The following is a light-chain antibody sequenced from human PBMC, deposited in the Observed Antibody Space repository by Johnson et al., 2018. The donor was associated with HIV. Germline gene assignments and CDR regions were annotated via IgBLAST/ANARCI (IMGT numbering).Light chain of an antibody. V-gene: IGLV1-51*02. CDR1: SSNIGNNY. CDR3: GTWDSSLTPHYV. Sequence: QSVLTQSPSVSAAPGQKVTISCSGSSSNIGNNYVSWYWQLPGTAPKLLIYENNKRPSGIPDRFSGSKSGTSATLGITRLQTGDEADYYCGTWDSSLTPHYVFGTGTKVTVL. J-gene: IGLJ1*01. CDR2: ENN.